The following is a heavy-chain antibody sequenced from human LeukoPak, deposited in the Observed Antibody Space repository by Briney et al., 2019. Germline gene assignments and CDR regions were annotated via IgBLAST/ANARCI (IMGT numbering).Heavy chain of an antibody. D-gene: IGHD4-17*01. CDR2: IYNSGST. CDR3: AKGVTTLDY. V-gene: IGHV3-53*01. J-gene: IGHJ4*02. CDR1: GFTVGYNY. Sequence: GGSLRLSCAASGFTVGYNYMTWVRQAPGKGLEWVAAIYNSGSTYYADSVKGRFTISRDNSKNTLYLQMNSLRAEDTAVYYCAKGVTTLDYWGQGTLVTVSS.